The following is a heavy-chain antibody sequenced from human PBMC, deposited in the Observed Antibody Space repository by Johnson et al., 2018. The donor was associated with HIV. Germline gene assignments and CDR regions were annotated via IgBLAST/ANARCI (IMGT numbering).Heavy chain of an antibody. D-gene: IGHD3-16*01. CDR3: AKDKGVWGFDAFDI. V-gene: IGHV3-23*04. CDR2: IISSGGKT. CDR1: GLTFNNYA. Sequence: VQLVESGGGLVQPGESLRLSCAAPGLTFNNYAMNWVRQAPGKGLEWVSAIISSGGKTYFADSVKGRFTISRDNSKNTLYLQMNNLRVEDTAVYYCAKDKGVWGFDAFDIWGQGTMVTVSS. J-gene: IGHJ3*02.